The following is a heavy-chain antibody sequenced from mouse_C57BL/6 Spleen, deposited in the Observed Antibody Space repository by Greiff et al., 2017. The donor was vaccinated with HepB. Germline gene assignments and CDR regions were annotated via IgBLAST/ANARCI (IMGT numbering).Heavy chain of an antibody. D-gene: IGHD4-1*01. V-gene: IGHV1-64*01. J-gene: IGHJ1*03. Sequence: QVQLQQPGAELVKPGASVKLSCKASGYTFTSYWMHWVKQRPGQGLEWIGMIHPNSGSTNYNEKFKSKATLTVDKSSSTAYMQLSSLTSEDSAVYYCARGGTGPYWYFDVWGTGTTVTVSS. CDR2: IHPNSGST. CDR3: ARGGTGPYWYFDV. CDR1: GYTFTSYW.